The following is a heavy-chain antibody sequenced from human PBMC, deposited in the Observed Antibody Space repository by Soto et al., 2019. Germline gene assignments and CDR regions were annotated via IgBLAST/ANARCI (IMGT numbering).Heavy chain of an antibody. CDR3: ARGEHLYFCRGGRCYSVFGY. CDR1: GGSFSGYY. CDR2: INHSGSA. D-gene: IGHD2-15*01. V-gene: IGHV4-34*01. Sequence: SETLSLTCAVYGGSFSGYYWSWIRQPPGKGLEWIGEINHSGSANYNPSLKSRVTISVDTSKNQFSLKLSSVTAADTAVYYCARGEHLYFCRGGRCYSVFGYWGPGYLVTVPA. J-gene: IGHJ4*02.